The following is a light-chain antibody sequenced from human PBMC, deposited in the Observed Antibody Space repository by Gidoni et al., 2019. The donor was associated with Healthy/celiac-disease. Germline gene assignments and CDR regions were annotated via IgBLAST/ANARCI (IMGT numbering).Light chain of an antibody. Sequence: QSVLTQPPSASGTPGPRVTISCSGSSSTIGSNTVNWYQQLPGPAPKILIDSKYQRPSGVPDRFSGSKSGTSASLAISGLQSEDEADYYCAAWDDSLNGYVVFGGGTKLTVL. J-gene: IGLJ2*01. CDR3: AAWDDSLNGYVV. V-gene: IGLV1-44*01. CDR2: SKY. CDR1: SSTIGSNT.